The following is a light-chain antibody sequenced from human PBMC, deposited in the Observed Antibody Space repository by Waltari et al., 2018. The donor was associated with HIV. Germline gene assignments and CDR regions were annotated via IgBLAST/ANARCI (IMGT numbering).Light chain of an antibody. V-gene: IGLV3-21*02. CDR3: QVWHRSSDHWV. CDR2: DDS. Sequence: SYVRTQLPSDSLAQGQTANPPLRGNDITNKQVHWYQQKPDQAPVADVYDDSDRPSGIPERFSGSNSGDTATLTISRVEAGDEADYYCQVWHRSSDHWVFGGGTKLTVL. CDR1: DITNKQ. J-gene: IGLJ3*02.